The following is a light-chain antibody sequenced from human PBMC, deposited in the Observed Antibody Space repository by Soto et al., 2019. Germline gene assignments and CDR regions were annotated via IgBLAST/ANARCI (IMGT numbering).Light chain of an antibody. CDR2: AAS. V-gene: IGKV1-39*01. J-gene: IGKJ2*01. Sequence: DIQMTQSPSSLSASVGDRVTITCRASQSIRHYLNWYQQKPGKAPKLLIYAASSLQSGVPSRFSGSGSGTDFTLTFSSLQPEDVATYYCQQSYSAPDTFGQGTKLEIK. CDR1: QSIRHY. CDR3: QQSYSAPDT.